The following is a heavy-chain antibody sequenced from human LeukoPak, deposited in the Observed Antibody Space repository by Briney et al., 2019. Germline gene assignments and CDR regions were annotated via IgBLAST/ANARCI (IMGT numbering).Heavy chain of an antibody. V-gene: IGHV4-4*07. J-gene: IGHJ6*03. CDR3: ARGRVSSSTWYSTYYYYFYMDV. Sequence: PSETLSLTCTVSGGSISSYYWSWLRQPAGKGLEWIGRIYTSGGINYNPSLKSRVTMSGDTSKKQFSLKLTSVTAADTAVYFCARGRVSSSTWYSTYYYYFYMDVWGKGTTVTVSS. CDR2: IYTSGGI. CDR1: GGSISSYY. D-gene: IGHD1-1*01.